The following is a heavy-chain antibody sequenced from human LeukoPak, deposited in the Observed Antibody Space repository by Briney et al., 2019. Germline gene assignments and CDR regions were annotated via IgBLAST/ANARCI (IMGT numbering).Heavy chain of an antibody. Sequence: PSETLSLTCTVSGGSISSYYWTWLRQPPGKTLERIGDIYYTGSTSYNPPLRSRVTISVDTSKNQFSLKLSSVTAADTAAYYCASLRASDIAAHYGMDVWGQGTTVTVSS. CDR3: ASLRASDIAAHYGMDV. D-gene: IGHD6-13*01. J-gene: IGHJ6*02. V-gene: IGHV4-59*08. CDR2: IYYTGST. CDR1: GGSISSYY.